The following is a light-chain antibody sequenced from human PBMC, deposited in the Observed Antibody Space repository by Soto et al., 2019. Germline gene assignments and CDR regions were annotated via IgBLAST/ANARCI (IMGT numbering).Light chain of an antibody. J-gene: IGLJ1*01. V-gene: IGLV2-14*01. CDR1: SSDVGGYNY. CDR2: EVS. CDR3: SSYTSSSSLV. Sequence: ALTQPASVSGSPGQSITISCTGTSSDVGGYNYVSWYQQHPGKAPKLMIYEVSNRPSGVSNRFSGSKSGNTASLTISGLQAEDEADYYCSSYTSSSSLVFGTGTKAHRP.